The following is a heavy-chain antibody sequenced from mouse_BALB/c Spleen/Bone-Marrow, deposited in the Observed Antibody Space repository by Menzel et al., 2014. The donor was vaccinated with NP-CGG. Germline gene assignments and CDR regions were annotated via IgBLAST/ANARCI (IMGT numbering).Heavy chain of an antibody. D-gene: IGHD2-14*01. Sequence: QVQLQQSGAELVKPGASVKMSCKASGYTFTSYWMHWVKQRPGQGPEWIGVIDPSDSYTSYNQKFKGKATLTVDTSSSTAYMQLSSLISEDSAVYYCTIYYRSFAYWGQGTLVTVSA. CDR1: GYTFTSYW. V-gene: IGHV1S127*01. CDR2: IDPSDSYT. CDR3: TIYYRSFAY. J-gene: IGHJ3*01.